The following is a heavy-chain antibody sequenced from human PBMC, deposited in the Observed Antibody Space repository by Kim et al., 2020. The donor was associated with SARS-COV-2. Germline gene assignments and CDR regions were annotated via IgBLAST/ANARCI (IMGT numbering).Heavy chain of an antibody. Sequence: GGSLRLSCAASGFTFSSYGMHWVRQAPGKGLEWVAVISYDGSNKYYADSVKGRFTISRDNSKNTLYLQMNSLRAEDTAVYYCAKSWDYSGHFDYWGQGTLVTVSS. CDR1: GFTFSSYG. J-gene: IGHJ4*02. CDR3: AKSWDYSGHFDY. D-gene: IGHD2-15*01. CDR2: ISYDGSNK. V-gene: IGHV3-30*18.